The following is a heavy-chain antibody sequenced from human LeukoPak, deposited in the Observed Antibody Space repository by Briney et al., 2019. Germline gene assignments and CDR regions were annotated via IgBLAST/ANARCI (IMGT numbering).Heavy chain of an antibody. CDR3: ARAMVRGNTFDY. CDR1: GFTVSSNY. CDR2: IKQDGSEK. V-gene: IGHV3-7*01. D-gene: IGHD3-10*01. Sequence: PGGSLRLSCAASGFTVSSNYMSWVRQAPGKGREGVANIKQDGSEKYYVDSVKGRFTISRDNAKNSLYLQMNSLRAEDTAVYYCARAMVRGNTFDYWGQGTLVTVSS. J-gene: IGHJ4*02.